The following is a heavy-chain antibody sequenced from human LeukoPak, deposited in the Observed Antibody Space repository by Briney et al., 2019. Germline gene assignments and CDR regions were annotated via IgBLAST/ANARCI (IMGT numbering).Heavy chain of an antibody. CDR2: IYYSEFT. V-gene: IGHV4-39*02. Sequence: SETLSLTCTVSGGSIDSNNAYWAWIRQPPGKGLEWIGSIYYSEFTHDNPSLKSRVPISVDTSTNQFSLKLSSVTAADTAVYYCAREPLTAPGPTDSFHHWGRGTLVTVSS. D-gene: IGHD6-13*01. CDR1: GGSIDSNNAY. J-gene: IGHJ1*01. CDR3: AREPLTAPGPTDSFHH.